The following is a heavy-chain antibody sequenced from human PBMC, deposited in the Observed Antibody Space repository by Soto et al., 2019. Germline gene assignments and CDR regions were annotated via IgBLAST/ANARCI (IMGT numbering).Heavy chain of an antibody. CDR3: ARGAYSSSWYPGSYGMDV. CDR1: GGTFSSYA. V-gene: IGHV1-69*06. J-gene: IGHJ6*02. Sequence: SVKVSCNASGGTFSSYAISWVRQAPGQGLEWMGGIIPIFGTANYAQKFQGRVTITADKSTSTAYMELSSLRSEDTAVYYCARGAYSSSWYPGSYGMDVWGQGTTVTVSS. D-gene: IGHD6-13*01. CDR2: IIPIFGTA.